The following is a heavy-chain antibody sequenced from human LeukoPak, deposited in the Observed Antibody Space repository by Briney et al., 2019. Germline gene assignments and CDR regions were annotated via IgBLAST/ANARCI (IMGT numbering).Heavy chain of an antibody. Sequence: SETLSLTCTVSGGSISSYYWSWIRQPPGKGLEWIGYMYYSGSTNYNPSLKSRVTISVDTSKNQFSLKLGSVTAADTAMYYCASRDYSGRHFDYWGQGTLVTVSS. CDR2: MYYSGST. CDR3: ASRDYSGRHFDY. CDR1: GGSISSYY. J-gene: IGHJ4*02. V-gene: IGHV4-59*01. D-gene: IGHD4-23*01.